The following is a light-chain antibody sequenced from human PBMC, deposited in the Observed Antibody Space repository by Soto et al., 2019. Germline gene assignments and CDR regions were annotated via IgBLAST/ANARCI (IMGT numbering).Light chain of an antibody. CDR2: AAA. V-gene: IGKV1-12*01. CDR3: QQANGFPLT. CDR1: HGVGSW. J-gene: IGKJ3*01. Sequence: DIQMTQSPSSVSASVGDRVTITCRASHGVGSWLAWYQQKPGKAPKLLIYAAASLQSGVPSRFSGSRSGADFTLTISSLQPEDFATYYCQQANGFPLTFGAGTKVDIK.